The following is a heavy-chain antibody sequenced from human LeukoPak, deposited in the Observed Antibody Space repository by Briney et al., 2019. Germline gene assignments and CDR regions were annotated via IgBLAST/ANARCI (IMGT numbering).Heavy chain of an antibody. Sequence: SGTLSLTYGVSGGSITTTNFWSWVRQTPGQGLEWIGEVSVSGLSDYNPSLRGRVTMSLDTSKNHLSLKLTSVTAADMAVYYCTRENAAFSPFGYWGQGTLVTV. CDR1: GGSITTTNF. CDR2: VSVSGLS. J-gene: IGHJ4*02. CDR3: TRENAAFSPFGY. V-gene: IGHV4-4*02. D-gene: IGHD6-25*01.